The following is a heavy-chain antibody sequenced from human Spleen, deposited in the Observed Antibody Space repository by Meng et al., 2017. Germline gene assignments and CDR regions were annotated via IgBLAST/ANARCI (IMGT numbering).Heavy chain of an antibody. D-gene: IGHD3-10*01. CDR3: ARVFRYDSTSYLYYFDY. V-gene: IGHV4-39*07. Sequence: QVLHQESGPRLVKPSETLSLTCTVSGGPISSNSNYYWVWIRQPPGKGLEWIGSLSYSGTTFYNPSLKSRLTISGDKSKNQFTLKLTSLTAADTAVYYCARVFRYDSTSYLYYFDYWGQGILVTVSS. J-gene: IGHJ4*02. CDR2: LSYSGTT. CDR1: GGPISSNSNYY.